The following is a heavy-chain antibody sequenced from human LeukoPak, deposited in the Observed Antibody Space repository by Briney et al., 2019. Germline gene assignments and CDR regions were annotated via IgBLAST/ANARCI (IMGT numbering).Heavy chain of an antibody. J-gene: IGHJ4*02. CDR2: IYYSGST. Sequence: SQTLSLTCPVSGRSISISSYYWGWIRQPPGKGLEWIGSIYYSGSTYYNPSLKSRVTISVDTSNNQFSLKLSSVTAADTAVYYCASFRVVAATRYDYWGQGTLVTVSS. CDR1: GRSISISSYY. V-gene: IGHV4-39*01. CDR3: ASFRVVAATRYDY. D-gene: IGHD2-15*01.